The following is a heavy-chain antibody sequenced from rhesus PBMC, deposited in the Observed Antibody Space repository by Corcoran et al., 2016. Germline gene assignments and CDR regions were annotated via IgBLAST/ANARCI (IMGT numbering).Heavy chain of an antibody. CDR2: ITYSGST. Sequence: QVQLQESGPGLVKPSETLSLTCAVSGGSISSGYYYWSWNRQPPGKGLEWIGYITYSGSTSYNPTLKSRVTISRDTSKNQFSLKLSSVTAADTAVYYCAREIYGGGVDYWGQGVLVTVSS. CDR1: GGSISSGYYY. J-gene: IGHJ4*01. V-gene: IGHV4-122*02. CDR3: AREIYGGGVDY. D-gene: IGHD4-29*01.